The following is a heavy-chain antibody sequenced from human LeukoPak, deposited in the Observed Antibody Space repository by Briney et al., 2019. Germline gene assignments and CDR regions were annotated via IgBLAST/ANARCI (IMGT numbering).Heavy chain of an antibody. CDR3: ARETPSSGQHDY. CDR1: GYTFTGYY. J-gene: IGHJ4*02. CDR2: INPSGGST. V-gene: IGHV1-46*01. D-gene: IGHD3-22*01. Sequence: ASVKVSCKASGYTFTGYYMHWVRQAPGQGLEWLGWINPSGGSTSYAQKFQGRVTMTRDMSTSTVYMELSSLRSEDTAVYYCARETPSSGQHDYWGQGTLVTVSS.